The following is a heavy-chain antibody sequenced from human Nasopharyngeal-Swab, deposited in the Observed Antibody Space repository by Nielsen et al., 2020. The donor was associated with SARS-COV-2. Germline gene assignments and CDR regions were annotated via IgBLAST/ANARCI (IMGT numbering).Heavy chain of an antibody. Sequence: GGSLRLSCAASGFTFSSYSMNWVRQAPGKGLEWVSSISSSSSYIYYADSVKGRFTISRDNAKNSLYLQMNSLRAEDTAVCYCARWDYSNYDLDYWGQGTLVTVSS. CDR3: ARWDYSNYDLDY. CDR2: ISSSSSYI. D-gene: IGHD4-11*01. CDR1: GFTFSSYS. J-gene: IGHJ4*02. V-gene: IGHV3-21*01.